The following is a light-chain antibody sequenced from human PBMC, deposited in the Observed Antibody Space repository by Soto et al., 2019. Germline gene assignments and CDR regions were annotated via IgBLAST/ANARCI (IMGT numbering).Light chain of an antibody. CDR2: AVS. Sequence: DIQMTQSPSSLSASVRDRVTITCRASQSINRYLNWYQQKPGEAPKLLIYAVSNLQSGVPSRVSGSGSGTDFTLTISSLQPEDFAIYYCQQSYPTPRTFGQGTKVEIK. CDR1: QSINRY. CDR3: QQSYPTPRT. V-gene: IGKV1-39*01. J-gene: IGKJ1*01.